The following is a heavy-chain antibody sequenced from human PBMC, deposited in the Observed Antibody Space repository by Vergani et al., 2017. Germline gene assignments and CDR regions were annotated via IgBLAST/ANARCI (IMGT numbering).Heavy chain of an antibody. CDR3: ARHLRLLWFGDEKGY. Sequence: QLQLQESGPGLVKPSETLSLTCTVSGGSISSSSYYWGWIRQPPGKGLEWIGYIYYSGSTNYNPSLKSRVTISVDTSKNQFSLKLSSVTAADTAVYYCARHLRLLWFGDEKGYWGQGTLVTVSS. D-gene: IGHD3-10*01. CDR1: GGSISSSSYY. CDR2: IYYSGST. V-gene: IGHV4-39*01. J-gene: IGHJ4*02.